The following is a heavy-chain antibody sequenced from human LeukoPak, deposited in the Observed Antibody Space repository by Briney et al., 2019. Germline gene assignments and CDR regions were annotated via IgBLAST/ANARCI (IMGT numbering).Heavy chain of an antibody. CDR3: ARVSGGSYSYFDY. J-gene: IGHJ4*02. V-gene: IGHV4-39*07. CDR1: GGSISSSSYY. CDR2: IYYSGST. Sequence: PSETLSLTCTVSGGSISSSSYYWGWIRQPPGKGLEWIGSIYYSGSTYYNPSLKSRVTISVDTSKNQFSLKLSSVTAADTAVYYCARVSGGSYSYFDYWGQGTLVTVSS. D-gene: IGHD1-26*01.